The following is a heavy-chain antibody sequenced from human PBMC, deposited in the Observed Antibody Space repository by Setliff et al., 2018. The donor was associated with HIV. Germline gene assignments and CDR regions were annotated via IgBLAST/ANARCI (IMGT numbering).Heavy chain of an antibody. CDR1: GFIFSSYA. Sequence: GGSLRLSCAASGFIFSSYAMHWVRQAPGKGLEWVAVMSYDGNNKYYADSVKGRFTISRDNSKNTLFLQMNSLRAEDTAVYFCARDERRTSSIDYWGQGTLVTVSS. V-gene: IGHV3-30*07. CDR3: ARDERRTSSIDY. J-gene: IGHJ4*02. CDR2: MSYDGNNK.